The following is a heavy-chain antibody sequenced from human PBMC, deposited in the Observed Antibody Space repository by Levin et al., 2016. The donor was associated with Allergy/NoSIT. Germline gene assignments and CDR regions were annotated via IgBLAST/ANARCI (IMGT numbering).Heavy chain of an antibody. CDR1: GGTFSSYA. J-gene: IGHJ6*02. V-gene: IGHV1-69*13. Sequence: SVKVSCKASGGTFSSYAISWVRQAPGQGLEWMGGIIPIFGTANYAQKFQGRVTITADESTSTAYMELSSLRSEDTAVYYCARGFGAPVGTVAVVAATELDVWGQGTTVTVSS. CDR3: ARGFGAPVGTVAVVAATELDV. D-gene: IGHD2-15*01. CDR2: IIPIFGTA.